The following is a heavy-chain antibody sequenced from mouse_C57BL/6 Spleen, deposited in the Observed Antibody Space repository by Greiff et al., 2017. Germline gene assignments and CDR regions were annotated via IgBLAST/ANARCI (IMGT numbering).Heavy chain of an antibody. D-gene: IGHD2-3*01. CDR1: GYTFTSYW. CDR3: ARWGWLLPSYWYFDV. V-gene: IGHV1-53*01. Sequence: QVQLQQPGTELVKPGASVKLSCKASGYTFTSYWMHWVKQRPGQGLEWIGNINPSNGGTNYNEKFKSKATLTVDKSSSTAYMQLGSLTSEDSAVYYCARWGWLLPSYWYFDVWGTGTTVTVSS. CDR2: INPSNGGT. J-gene: IGHJ1*03.